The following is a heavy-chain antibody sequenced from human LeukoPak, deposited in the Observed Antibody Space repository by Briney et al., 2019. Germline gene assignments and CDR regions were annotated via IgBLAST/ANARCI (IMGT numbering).Heavy chain of an antibody. CDR3: AREGDGYNKWDY. D-gene: IGHD5-24*01. CDR2: ISAYNGNT. Sequence: ASVKVSCKASGFNFTSYGISWVRQTPGQGLEWMGLISAYNGNTKYAQKLQGRVTMTTDTSTSTAYMELRSLRSDDTAVYYCAREGDGYNKWDYWGQGTLVTVSS. CDR1: GFNFTSYG. V-gene: IGHV1-18*01. J-gene: IGHJ4*02.